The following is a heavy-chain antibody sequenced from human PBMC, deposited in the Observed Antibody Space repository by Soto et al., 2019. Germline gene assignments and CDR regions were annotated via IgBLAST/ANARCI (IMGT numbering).Heavy chain of an antibody. J-gene: IGHJ4*02. Sequence: GGSLRLSCAASGFTVSSYGMHWVRQAPGKGLEWVAVIWYDGSNKYYADSVKGRFTISRDLSKNTMYLQMNSLRGEDTAVYYCARDDEGRSDCHLGCWRQGALVTVSS. CDR3: ARDDEGRSDCHLGC. V-gene: IGHV3-33*01. CDR2: IWYDGSNK. CDR1: GFTVSSYG. D-gene: IGHD1-26*01.